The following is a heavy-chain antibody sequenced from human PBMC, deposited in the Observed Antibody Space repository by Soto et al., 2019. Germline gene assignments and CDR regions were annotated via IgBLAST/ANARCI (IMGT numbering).Heavy chain of an antibody. D-gene: IGHD3-22*01. CDR2: IYPDDSDT. J-gene: IGHJ5*01. CDR3: ARRNFYDTSNWLDP. V-gene: IGHV5-51*01. CDR1: GYSFTNYW. Sequence: GESLKISCKASGYSFTNYWIGWVRQRPGKGLEWMGIIYPDDSDTRYSPSFQGQVTISADKSINTAYLRWSSLKASDTAIYYCARRNFYDTSNWLDPWGQGTLVTVYS.